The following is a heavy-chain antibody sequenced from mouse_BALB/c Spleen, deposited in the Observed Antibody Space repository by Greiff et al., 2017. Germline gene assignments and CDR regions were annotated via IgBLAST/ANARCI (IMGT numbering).Heavy chain of an antibody. D-gene: IGHD2-1*01. CDR2: INPNNGGT. V-gene: IGHV1-18*01. CDR1: GYTFTDYN. J-gene: IGHJ4*01. CDR3: ARWGYYGNSRAMDY. Sequence: EVKLVESGPELVKPGASVKIPCKASGYTFTDYNMDWVKQSHGKSLEWIGDINPNNGGTIYNQKFKGKATLTVDKSSSTAYMELRSLTSEDTAVYYCARWGYYGNSRAMDYWGQGTSVTVSS.